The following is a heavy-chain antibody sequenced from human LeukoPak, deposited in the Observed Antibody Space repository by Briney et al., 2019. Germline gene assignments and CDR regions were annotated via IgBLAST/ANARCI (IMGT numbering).Heavy chain of an antibody. CDR3: ARLGSYCVGNFDY. D-gene: IGHD1-26*01. V-gene: IGHV3-7*01. CDR2: IKQDGSEI. Sequence: PGGSLRLPCAASGFTFSSYWVTWVRQAPGKGLEWVANIKQDGSEIYYVDSVQGRFTISRDNAKNSLYLQMNSLRADDTAVYYCARLGSYCVGNFDYWGQGTLVTVSS. CDR1: GFTFSSYW. J-gene: IGHJ4*02.